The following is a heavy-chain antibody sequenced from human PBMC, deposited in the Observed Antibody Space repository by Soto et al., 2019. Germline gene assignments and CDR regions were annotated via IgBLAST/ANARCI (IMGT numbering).Heavy chain of an antibody. J-gene: IGHJ6*02. CDR2: ISGSGGST. V-gene: IGHV3-23*01. D-gene: IGHD1-1*01. CDR3: AKERDNHYYYYYGMDV. Sequence: GGSLRLSCAASGFTFSSYAMSWVRQAPGKGLEWVSAISGSGGSTYYADSVKGRFTISRDNSKNTLYLQMNSLRAEDTAVYYCAKERDNHYYYYYGMDVWGQGTTVTVSS. CDR1: GFTFSSYA.